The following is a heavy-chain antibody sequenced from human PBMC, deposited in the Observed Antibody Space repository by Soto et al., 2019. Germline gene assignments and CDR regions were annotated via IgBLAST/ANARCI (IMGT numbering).Heavy chain of an antibody. CDR3: AREESKDYYYDSSGYWGNAFDI. J-gene: IGHJ3*02. CDR1: GFTFSDYY. V-gene: IGHV3-11*04. D-gene: IGHD3-22*01. Sequence: VGSLRLSCAASGFTFSDYYMSWISQAPGKGLEWVSYISSSGSTIYYADSVKGRFTISRDNAKNSLYLQMNSLRAEDTAVYYCAREESKDYYYDSSGYWGNAFDIWGQGTMVTVSS. CDR2: ISSSGSTI.